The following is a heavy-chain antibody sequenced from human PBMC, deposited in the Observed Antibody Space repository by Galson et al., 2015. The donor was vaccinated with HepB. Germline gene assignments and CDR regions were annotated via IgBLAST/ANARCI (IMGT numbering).Heavy chain of an antibody. D-gene: IGHD6-13*01. CDR1: GFTFSSYA. V-gene: IGHV3-23*01. CDR3: AKPHPGIAAAYLSHTIDY. CDR2: ISGSGGST. Sequence: SLRLSCAASGFTFSSYAMSWVRQAPGKGLEWVSAISGSGGSTYYADSVKGRFTISRDNSKNTLYLQMNSLRAEDTAVYYCAKPHPGIAAAYLSHTIDYWGQGTLVTVSS. J-gene: IGHJ4*02.